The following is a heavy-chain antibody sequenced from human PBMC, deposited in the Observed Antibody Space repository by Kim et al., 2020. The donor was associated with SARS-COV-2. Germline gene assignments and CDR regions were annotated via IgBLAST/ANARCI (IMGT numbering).Heavy chain of an antibody. CDR2: IYYSGST. CDR3: ARVALWFGVNWFDP. V-gene: IGHV4-59*01. Sequence: SETLSLTCTVSGGSISSYYWSWIRQPPGKGLEWIGYIYYSGSTNYNPSLKSRVTISVDTSKNQFSLKLSSVTAADTAVYYCARVALWFGVNWFDPWGQGTLVTVSS. D-gene: IGHD3-10*01. J-gene: IGHJ5*02. CDR1: GGSISSYY.